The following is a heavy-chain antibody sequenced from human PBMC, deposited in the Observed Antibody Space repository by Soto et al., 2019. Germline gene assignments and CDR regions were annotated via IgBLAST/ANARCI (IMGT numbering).Heavy chain of an antibody. Sequence: GGSLRLSCAASGFTFSNAWMSWVRQAPGKGLEWVGRIKSKTDGGTTDYAAPVKGRFTISRDDSKNTLYLQMNSLKTEDTAVNYCTTDSYYDFWSGYFDYWGQGTLVTVSS. CDR3: TTDSYYDFWSGYFDY. V-gene: IGHV3-15*01. CDR1: GFTFSNAW. D-gene: IGHD3-3*01. J-gene: IGHJ4*02. CDR2: IKSKTDGGTT.